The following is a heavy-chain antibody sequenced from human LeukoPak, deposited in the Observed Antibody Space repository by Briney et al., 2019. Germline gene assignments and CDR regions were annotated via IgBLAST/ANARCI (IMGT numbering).Heavy chain of an antibody. CDR1: GFTFSRYA. Sequence: GGSLRLFCVASGFTFSRYAISWGRQAPGKGLEWVSAISGSCGGTYYAYSVKGSFTISRDNFRNTLYLQMNSLRAEDTAIFYCAKEASSYSGWYYSDAFDFWGRGTMVTVSS. CDR2: ISGSCGGT. V-gene: IGHV3-23*01. CDR3: AKEASSYSGWYYSDAFDF. J-gene: IGHJ3*01. D-gene: IGHD6-13*01.